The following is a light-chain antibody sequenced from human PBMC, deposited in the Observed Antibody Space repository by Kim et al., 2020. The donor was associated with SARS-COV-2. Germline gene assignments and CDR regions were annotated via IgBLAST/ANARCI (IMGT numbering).Light chain of an antibody. J-gene: IGLJ3*02. V-gene: IGLV2-14*03. CDR3: SSYSSSSTLE. Sequence: LTITISCTGASSVFVGDNYVCWYQQHPGKAPKPLILDVSNRPSWGSTRFSGSKSGDTASLTISRRQAADEADYYCSSYSSSSTLEFGGGTQLPVL. CDR2: DVS. CDR1: SSVFVGDNY.